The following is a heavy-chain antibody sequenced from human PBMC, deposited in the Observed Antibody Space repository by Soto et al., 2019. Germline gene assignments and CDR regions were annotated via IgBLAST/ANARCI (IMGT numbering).Heavy chain of an antibody. CDR1: GFTFTSYA. D-gene: IGHD4-17*01. CDR3: ARAPTTVRNPFYLEY. CDR2: ISGSGATT. Sequence: EVQLLESGGGLVLPGGSLRLSCTASGFTFTSYALSWVRQAPGRGREWVSAISGSGATTYYADSVKGRFTISRDESKSALYLQLDSLRVDDTAVYSCARAPTTVRNPFYLEYWGQGALVSVSS. J-gene: IGHJ4*02. V-gene: IGHV3-23*01.